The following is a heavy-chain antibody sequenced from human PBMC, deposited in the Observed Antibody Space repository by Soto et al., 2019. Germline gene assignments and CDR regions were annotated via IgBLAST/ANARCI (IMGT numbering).Heavy chain of an antibody. J-gene: IGHJ4*02. CDR1: GGSFSGYS. V-gene: IGHV4-34*01. CDR2: INHSGST. Sequence: SETLSLTCAVYGGSFSGYSWTWIRQPPGTGLEWIGEINHSGSTNYNPSLKSRVTISVDTSKNQFSLKLTSVTAADTALYYCARDNITGLFDYWGQGTLVPVSS. D-gene: IGHD1-1*01. CDR3: ARDNITGLFDY.